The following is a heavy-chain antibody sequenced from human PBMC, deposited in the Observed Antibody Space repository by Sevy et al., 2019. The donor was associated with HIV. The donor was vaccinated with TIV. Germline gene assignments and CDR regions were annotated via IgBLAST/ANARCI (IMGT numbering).Heavy chain of an antibody. D-gene: IGHD2-21*02. J-gene: IGHJ6*02. CDR2: ISYDGSNK. Sequence: GGSLRLSCAASGFTFSSYGMHWVRQAPGKGLEWVAVISYDGSNKYYAYSVKGRFTISRDNSKNTLYLQMNSLRAEDTAVYYCAKAREGCGGDCYAPYYYYGMDVWGQGTTVTVSS. CDR3: AKAREGCGGDCYAPYYYYGMDV. V-gene: IGHV3-30*18. CDR1: GFTFSSYG.